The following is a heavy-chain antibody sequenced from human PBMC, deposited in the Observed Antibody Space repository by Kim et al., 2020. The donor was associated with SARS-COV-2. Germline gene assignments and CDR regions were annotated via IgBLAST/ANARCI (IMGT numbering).Heavy chain of an antibody. D-gene: IGHD1-26*01. V-gene: IGHV3-73*01. CDR3: TRQNLLSSGSYSDY. J-gene: IGHJ4*02. CDR2: IRSKANSYAT. Sequence: GGSLRLSCAASGFTFSGSAMHWVRQASGKGLEWVGRIRSKANSYATAYAASVKGRFTISRDDSKNTAYLQMNSLKTEDTAVYYCTRQNLLSSGSYSDYWGQGTLVTVSS. CDR1: GFTFSGSA.